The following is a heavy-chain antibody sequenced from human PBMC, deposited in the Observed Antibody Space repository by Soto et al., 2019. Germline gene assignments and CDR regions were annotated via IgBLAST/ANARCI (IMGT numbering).Heavy chain of an antibody. CDR1: GFTFSNYA. D-gene: IGHD1-26*01. CDR2: ISGSGGST. J-gene: IGHJ4*02. V-gene: IGHV3-23*01. CDR3: ARDPFGYYVNYCDN. Sequence: GGSLRLSCAASGFTFSNYAMSWVRQAPGKGLEWVSGISGSGGSTYYADSVKGRFTISRYDSKNTLYLQMKSLIAEATAIFYCARDPFGYYVNYCDNWGQGPLVTVSS.